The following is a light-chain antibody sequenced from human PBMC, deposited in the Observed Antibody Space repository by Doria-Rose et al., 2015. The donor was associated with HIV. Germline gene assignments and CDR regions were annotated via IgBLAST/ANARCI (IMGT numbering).Light chain of an antibody. CDR2: WAP. CDR1: QSLLYTSKNY. CDR3: RQYYDTPS. V-gene: IGKV4-1*01. J-gene: IGKJ3*01. Sequence: DIQMTQSPESLGMSPGERATLNCKSNQSLLYTSKNYLAWYLQKPGQPPKLLIYWAPTRQSGVPARFSGSGSGTDFTLTISSLEAEDVAVYYCRQYYDTPSFGPGTTVDIK.